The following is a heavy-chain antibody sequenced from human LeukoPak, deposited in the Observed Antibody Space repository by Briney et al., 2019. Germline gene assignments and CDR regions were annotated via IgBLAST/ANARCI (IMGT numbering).Heavy chain of an antibody. J-gene: IGHJ4*02. CDR3: AYRNNFEY. Sequence: GGSLRLSCAASGFXFSGHWINWVRQPPGKGLEWVANIKADGSEKYYVDSVKGRFTISRDDAKRTVDLQMDNLRAEDTAIYYCAYRNNFEYWGQGALATVSS. V-gene: IGHV3-7*05. CDR2: IKADGSEK. CDR1: GFXFSGHW. D-gene: IGHD1-26*01.